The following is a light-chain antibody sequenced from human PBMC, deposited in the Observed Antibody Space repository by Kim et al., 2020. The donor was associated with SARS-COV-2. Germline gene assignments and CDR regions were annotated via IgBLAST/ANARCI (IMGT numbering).Light chain of an antibody. CDR1: QSISSS. CDR3: QQYNDWPLT. CDR2: GAS. Sequence: LSPRETATLSCRASQSISSSLAWYQQIPGQPPRLIIYGASTRATAIPARFSGSGSGTEFTLTISSLQSEDFVVYYCQQYNDWPLTFGGGTKVDIK. J-gene: IGKJ4*01. V-gene: IGKV3-15*01.